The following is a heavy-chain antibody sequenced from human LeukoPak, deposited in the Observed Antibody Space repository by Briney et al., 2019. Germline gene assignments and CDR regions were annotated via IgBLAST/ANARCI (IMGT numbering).Heavy chain of an antibody. CDR1: GGTFSSYA. D-gene: IGHD6-13*01. J-gene: IGHJ4*02. CDR2: IIPIFGTA. CDR3: ARQRSGSWGGFDY. Sequence: ASVKVSCKAFGGTFSSYAISWVRQAPGQGLEWMGGIIPIFGTANYAQKFQGRVTITTDESTSTAYMELSSLRSEDTAVYYCARQRSGSWGGFDYWGQGTLVTVSS. V-gene: IGHV1-69*05.